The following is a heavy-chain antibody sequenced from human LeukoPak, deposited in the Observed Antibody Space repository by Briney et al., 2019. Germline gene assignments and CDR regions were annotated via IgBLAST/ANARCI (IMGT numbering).Heavy chain of an antibody. D-gene: IGHD3-22*01. CDR3: ARRGYIDSSGYDY. V-gene: IGHV3-69-1*02. CDR1: GFSFSNYA. CDR2: SRGSMSDL. Sequence: SGGSLRLSCAVSGFSFSNYAMNWVRQAPGKGLEWVGSSRGSMSDLHYADSMKGRLTISRDNAKNSVYLQINSLRAEDTDIYYCARRGYIDSSGYDYWGQGTLVTVSS. J-gene: IGHJ4*02.